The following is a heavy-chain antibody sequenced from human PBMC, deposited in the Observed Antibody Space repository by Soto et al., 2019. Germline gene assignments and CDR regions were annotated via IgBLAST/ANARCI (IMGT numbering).Heavy chain of an antibody. D-gene: IGHD5-18*01. CDR1: GGTFSSYA. CDR2: IIPIFGTA. CDR3: ARDLRGYSYADC. V-gene: IGHV1-69*13. J-gene: IGHJ4*02. Sequence: SVKVSCKASGGTFSSYAISWVRQAPGQGLEWMGGIIPIFGTANYAQKFQGRVTITADESTSTAYMELSSLRSEDTAVYYCARDLRGYSYADCWGQGTLVTVSS.